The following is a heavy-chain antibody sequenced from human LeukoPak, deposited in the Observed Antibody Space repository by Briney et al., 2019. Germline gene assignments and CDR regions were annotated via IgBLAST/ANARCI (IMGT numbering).Heavy chain of an antibody. D-gene: IGHD3-10*01. CDR3: ARSLTRFGAILGY. CDR1: GYTFTSYD. V-gene: IGHV1-8*01. CDR2: MNPNSGNT. J-gene: IGHJ4*02. Sequence: ASVKVSCKASGYTFTSYDINWVRQATGQGLEWMGWMNPNSGNTGSAQKFQGRVTMTRNTSISTAYMELSSLRSEDTAVYYCARSLTRFGAILGYWGQGTLVTVSS.